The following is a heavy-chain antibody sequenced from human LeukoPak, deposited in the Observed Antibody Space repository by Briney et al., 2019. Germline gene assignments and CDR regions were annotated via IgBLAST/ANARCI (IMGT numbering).Heavy chain of an antibody. V-gene: IGHV3-30*03. CDR3: ARERGIVVVPAAVDFDY. CDR2: ISYDGSNK. CDR1: GFTFSSYG. J-gene: IGHJ4*02. Sequence: GGSLRLSCAASGFTFSSYGMHGVRQAPGRGLEWVAVISYDGSNKYYADSVRGRFPIPRDNSKNTPYLPMNSLRAEDTAVYYCARERGIVVVPAAVDFDYWGQGTLVTVSS. D-gene: IGHD2-2*01.